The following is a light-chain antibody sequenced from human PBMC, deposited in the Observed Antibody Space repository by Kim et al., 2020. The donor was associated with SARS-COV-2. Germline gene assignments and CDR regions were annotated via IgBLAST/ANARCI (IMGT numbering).Light chain of an antibody. CDR3: QQHSDEWPLT. Sequence: SPGERATLSCRASQSVSSNLAWYQQKPGQPPRLLIYDASTRATGIPARFSGSGSGTEFTLTISSLQSGDFAVYYCQQHSDEWPLTFGGGTKVDIK. CDR2: DAS. CDR1: QSVSSN. J-gene: IGKJ4*01. V-gene: IGKV3-15*01.